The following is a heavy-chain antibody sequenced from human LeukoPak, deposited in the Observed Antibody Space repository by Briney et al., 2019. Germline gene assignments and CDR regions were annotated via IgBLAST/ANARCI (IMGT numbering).Heavy chain of an antibody. CDR1: GGSFSGYY. CDR3: ARAVRVVVPAAIQKTAYYYYYGMDV. Sequence: SETLSLTCAVYGGSFSGYYWSWIRQPPGKGLEWIGEINHSGSTNYNPSLRSRVTISVDTSKNQFSLKLSSVTAADTAVYYCARAVRVVVPAAIQKTAYYYYYGMDVWGQGTTVTVSS. D-gene: IGHD2-2*02. J-gene: IGHJ6*02. CDR2: INHSGST. V-gene: IGHV4-34*01.